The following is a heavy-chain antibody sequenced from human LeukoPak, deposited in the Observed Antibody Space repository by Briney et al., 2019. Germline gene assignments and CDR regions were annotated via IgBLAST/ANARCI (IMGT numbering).Heavy chain of an antibody. CDR1: GGSISSSKYY. CDR3: ARGGSRLRPAGVGTFEI. V-gene: IGHV4-39*07. Sequence: PSETLSLTCTVSGGSISSSKYYWGWIRQPPGKGLEWIGTIFNSGSTHYNPSLKSRVTISVDRSKNQISLKLSSLTAADTAVYFCARGGSRLRPAGVGTFEIWGQGTVVTVSS. J-gene: IGHJ3*02. CDR2: IFNSGST. D-gene: IGHD3-16*01.